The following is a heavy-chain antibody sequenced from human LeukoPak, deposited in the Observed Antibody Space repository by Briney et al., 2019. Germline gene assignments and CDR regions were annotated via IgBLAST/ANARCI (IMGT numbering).Heavy chain of an antibody. J-gene: IGHJ5*02. V-gene: IGHV3-74*01. CDR3: ARVLSGSWDWFDP. D-gene: IGHD3-22*01. CDR2: INPDGSTT. Sequence: PGESLRLSCAASGFTFSRYWIHWVRQAPGKGLEWVSRINPDGSTTTYADSVKGRFTISRDNAKNTVYLQMNSLRAEDTAVYYCARVLSGSWDWFDPWGQGTLVTASS. CDR1: GFTFSRYW.